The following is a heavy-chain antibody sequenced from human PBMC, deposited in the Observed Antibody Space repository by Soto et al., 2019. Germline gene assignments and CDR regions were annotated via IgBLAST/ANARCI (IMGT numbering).Heavy chain of an antibody. CDR2: INSDGSST. V-gene: IGHV3-74*01. CDR3: ARGEAVAGTYYYYYGMDV. CDR1: GFTFSSYW. Sequence: PGGSLRLSCAASGFTFSSYWMHWVRQAPGKGLVWVSRINSDGSSTSYADSVKGRFTISRDNAKNTLYLQMNSLRAEDTAVYYCARGEAVAGTYYYYYGMDVWGQGTTVTVSS. D-gene: IGHD6-19*01. J-gene: IGHJ6*02.